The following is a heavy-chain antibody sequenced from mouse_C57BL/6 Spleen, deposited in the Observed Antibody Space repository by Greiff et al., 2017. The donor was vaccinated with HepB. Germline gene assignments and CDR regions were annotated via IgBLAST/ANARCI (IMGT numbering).Heavy chain of an antibody. CDR1: GYSFTGYY. V-gene: IGHV1-42*01. D-gene: IGHD1-1*01. CDR2: INPSTGGT. Sequence: EVQLQQSGPELVKPGASVQISCKASGYSFTGYYMNWVKQSPEKSLEWIGEINPSTGGTTYNQKFKAKATWTVYKSSSTAYMQLKSLTSEASAVYYCARALHYYGSSYGGYFDYWGQGTTLTVST. J-gene: IGHJ2*01. CDR3: ARALHYYGSSYGGYFDY.